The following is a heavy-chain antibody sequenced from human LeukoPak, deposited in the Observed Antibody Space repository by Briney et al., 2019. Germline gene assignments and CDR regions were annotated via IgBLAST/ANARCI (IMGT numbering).Heavy chain of an antibody. Sequence: RASVKVSCKASGGTFSSYAISWVRQAPGQGLEWMGRIIPILGIANYAQKFQGRVTITADKSTSTAYMELSSLRSEDTAVYYCARDLPRRGGSESYSFDYWGQGTLVTVSS. CDR1: GGTFSSYA. J-gene: IGHJ4*02. CDR3: ARDLPRRGGSESYSFDY. V-gene: IGHV1-69*04. CDR2: IIPILGIA. D-gene: IGHD3-10*01.